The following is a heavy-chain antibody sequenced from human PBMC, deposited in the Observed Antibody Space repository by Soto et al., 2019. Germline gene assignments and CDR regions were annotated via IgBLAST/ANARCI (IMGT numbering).Heavy chain of an antibody. Sequence: GGSLRLSCAASGFTFSSYSMNWVRQAPGKGLEWVSSISSSSSYIYYADSVKGRFTISRDNAKNSLYLQMNSLRAEDTAVYYCARVHITIFGVDEALPYYFDYWGQGTLVTVSS. CDR3: ARVHITIFGVDEALPYYFDY. V-gene: IGHV3-21*01. D-gene: IGHD3-3*01. J-gene: IGHJ4*02. CDR2: ISSSSSYI. CDR1: GFTFSSYS.